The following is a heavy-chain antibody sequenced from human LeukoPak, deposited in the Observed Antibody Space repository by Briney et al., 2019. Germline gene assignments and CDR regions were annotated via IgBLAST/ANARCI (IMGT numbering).Heavy chain of an antibody. Sequence: GGSLRLSCEGSGFTFSAYNMNWVRQAPGKGLESISYISSSSATIFYADSVKGRFTISRDNDKNSLYLQMNSLRPEDTAVYYCAGASSGSLSTWFGELFDWYDPWGQGTLVTISS. V-gene: IGHV3-48*01. D-gene: IGHD3-10*01. CDR3: AGASSGSLSTWFGELFDWYDP. CDR2: ISSSSATI. CDR1: GFTFSAYN. J-gene: IGHJ5*02.